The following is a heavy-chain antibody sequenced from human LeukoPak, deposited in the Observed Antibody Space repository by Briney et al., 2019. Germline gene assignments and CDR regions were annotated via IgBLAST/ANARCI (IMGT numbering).Heavy chain of an antibody. CDR1: GFTFDDYA. J-gene: IGHJ4*02. Sequence: PGRSLRLSCAASGFTFDDYAMHWVRQAPGKGLEWVSDISWNSGSIGYADSVKGRFTISRDNAKNSLYLQMNSLTTEDTALYYCAKDSRSSTCCYQDWGQGTLVTVSS. D-gene: IGHD2-2*01. CDR3: AKDSRSSTCCYQD. CDR2: ISWNSGSI. V-gene: IGHV3-9*01.